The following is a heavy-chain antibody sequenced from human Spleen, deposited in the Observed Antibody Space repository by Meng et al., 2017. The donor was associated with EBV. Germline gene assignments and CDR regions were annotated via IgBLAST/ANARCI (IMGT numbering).Heavy chain of an antibody. V-gene: IGHV4-4*02. Sequence: QVQLQESGPGLVKPSGPLSLTCAVSGGSISSSNWWNWVRQAPGKGLEWIGEIYHSGSTSYNPSLESRVTISIDKSKNQVSLKLTSVTAADTAVYYCAQRERWGLDPWGQGTLVTVSS. CDR3: AQRERWGLDP. CDR2: IYHSGST. J-gene: IGHJ5*02. D-gene: IGHD3-16*01. CDR1: GGSISSSNW.